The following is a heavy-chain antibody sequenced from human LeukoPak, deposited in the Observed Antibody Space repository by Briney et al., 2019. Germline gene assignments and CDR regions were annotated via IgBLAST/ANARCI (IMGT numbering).Heavy chain of an antibody. CDR2: IYYSGST. CDR1: GGSISSYY. CDR3: ASSLRYFDWLPLD. Sequence: SETLSLTCTVSGGSISSYYWSWIRQPPGKGLEWIGYIYYSGSTYYNPSLKSRVTISVDTSKNQFSLKLSSVTAADTAVYYCASSLRYFDWLPLDWGQGTLVTVSS. D-gene: IGHD3-9*01. J-gene: IGHJ4*02. V-gene: IGHV4-59*12.